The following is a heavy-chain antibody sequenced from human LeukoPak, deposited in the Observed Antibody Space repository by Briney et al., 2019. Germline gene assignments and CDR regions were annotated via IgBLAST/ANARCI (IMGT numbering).Heavy chain of an antibody. V-gene: IGHV3-23*01. CDR3: AKDLNWGGR. Sequence: GGSXXLSCAASGFTFSTSAMTWVRXAPGKGLEWVSGISGSGVTDYADSVKGRFTISRDNSKNTLYLQMNSLRAEDTAVYYCAKDLNWGGRWGQGTLVTVSS. D-gene: IGHD7-27*01. CDR2: ISGSGVT. CDR1: GFTFSTSA. J-gene: IGHJ4*02.